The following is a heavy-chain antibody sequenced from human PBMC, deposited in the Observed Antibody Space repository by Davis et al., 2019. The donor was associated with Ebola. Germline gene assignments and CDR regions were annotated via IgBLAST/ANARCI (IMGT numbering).Heavy chain of an antibody. CDR3: ASASYSSSWDDAFDI. CDR1: GFTFSSYW. V-gene: IGHV4-39*01. D-gene: IGHD6-13*01. CDR2: IYYSGST. Sequence: MPGGSLRLSCAASGFTFSSYWMSWIRQPPGKGLEWIGSIYYSGSTYYNPSLKSRVTISVDTSKNQFSLKLSSVTAADTAVYYCASASYSSSWDDAFDIWGQGTMVTVSS. J-gene: IGHJ3*02.